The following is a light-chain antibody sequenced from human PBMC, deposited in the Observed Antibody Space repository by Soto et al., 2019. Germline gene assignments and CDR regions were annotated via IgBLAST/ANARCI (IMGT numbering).Light chain of an antibody. CDR2: DAS. CDR3: QQLSNWLT. Sequence: EIVLTQSPATLSLSPGERATLSCRASQSVSSHLAWYQQKPGQAPRLLIYDASNRATGIPARFSGSGSGTDFTLTISSLEPEDFAVYYCQQLSNWLTFGQGTRLEIK. J-gene: IGKJ5*01. V-gene: IGKV3-11*01. CDR1: QSVSSH.